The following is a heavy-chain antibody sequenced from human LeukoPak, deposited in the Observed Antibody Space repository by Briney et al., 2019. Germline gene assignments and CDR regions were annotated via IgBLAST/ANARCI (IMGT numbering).Heavy chain of an antibody. CDR3: AREGRRVGARY. Sequence: KPPETPSLTCTVSGGSISSGDYYWSWIRQPPGKGLEWIGYIYYSGSTYYNPSLKSRVTISVDTSKNQFSLKVSSVTAADTAVYYCAREGRRVGARYWGQETLSTFSS. J-gene: IGHJ4*02. V-gene: IGHV4-30-4*01. D-gene: IGHD1-26*01. CDR1: GGSISSGDYY. CDR2: IYYSGST.